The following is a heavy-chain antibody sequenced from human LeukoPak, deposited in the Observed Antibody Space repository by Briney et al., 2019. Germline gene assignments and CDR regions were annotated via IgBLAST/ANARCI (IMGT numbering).Heavy chain of an antibody. J-gene: IGHJ6*02. CDR2: IKQEGSEK. D-gene: IGHD3-10*01. V-gene: IGHV3-7*01. Sequence: GGSLRLSCAASGFTFSSYWMSWVRQAPGEGLEWVANIKQEGSEKYYVDSVKGRFTISRDNAKNSLYLQMNSLGAEDTAVYYCARVIGGYYGSGSRRPSYYYYGMDVWGQGTTVTVSS. CDR3: ARVIGGYYGSGSRRPSYYYYGMDV. CDR1: GFTFSSYW.